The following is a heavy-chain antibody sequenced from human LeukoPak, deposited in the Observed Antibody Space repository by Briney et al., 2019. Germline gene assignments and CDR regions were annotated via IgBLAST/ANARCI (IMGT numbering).Heavy chain of an antibody. Sequence: PGGSLRLSCAASGFTFSSYAMHWVRQAPGKGLEWVAVISYDGSNKYYADSVKGRFTISRDNSKNTLYLQMNSLRAEDTAVYYCARSHSYSLYNYWGQGTLVTVSS. D-gene: IGHD6-13*01. CDR3: ARSHSYSLYNY. CDR2: ISYDGSNK. J-gene: IGHJ4*02. V-gene: IGHV3-30-3*01. CDR1: GFTFSSYA.